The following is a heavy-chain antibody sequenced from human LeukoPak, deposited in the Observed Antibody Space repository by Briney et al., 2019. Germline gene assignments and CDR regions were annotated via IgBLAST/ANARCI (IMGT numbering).Heavy chain of an antibody. CDR1: GGSISSYY. V-gene: IGHV4-59*01. CDR2: IYYSGST. Sequence: SETLSLTCTVSGGSISSYYWSWIRQPPGKGLEWIGYIYYSGSTNYNPSLKSRVTISVDTSKNQFSLKLSSVTAADTAVYYCARDQYYYGMDVWGQGTTVTVSS. CDR3: ARDQYYYGMDV. J-gene: IGHJ6*02.